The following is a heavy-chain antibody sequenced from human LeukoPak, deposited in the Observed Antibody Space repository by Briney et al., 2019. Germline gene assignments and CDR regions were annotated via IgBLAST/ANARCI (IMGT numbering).Heavy chain of an antibody. D-gene: IGHD4-11*01. V-gene: IGHV4-4*07. CDR3: ARGSTTVAYYYYYYYMDV. J-gene: IGHJ6*03. CDR1: GGSISSYY. Sequence: SETLSLTCTVSGGSISSYYWSWIQQPAGKGLEWIGRIYTSGSTNYNPSLKSRVTMSVDTSKNQFSLKLSSVTAADTAVYYCARGSTTVAYYYYYYYMDVWGKGTTVTVSS. CDR2: IYTSGST.